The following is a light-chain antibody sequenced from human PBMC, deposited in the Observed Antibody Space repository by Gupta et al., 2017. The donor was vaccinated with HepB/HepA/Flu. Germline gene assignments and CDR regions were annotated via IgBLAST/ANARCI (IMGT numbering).Light chain of an antibody. CDR3: RSYKDIPSSYV. V-gene: IGLV2-14*03. CDR1: SSDIGDYNY. Sequence: QSALTQPASVSGSPGRSITISCIGTSSDIGDYNYVSWYQQLPGKAPKLIIYDVSRRPSGVSNRFSGSKSANTASLRIYWLQAEDEADYYCRSYKDIPSSYVFGGGTKVTVL. CDR2: DVS. J-gene: IGLJ2*01.